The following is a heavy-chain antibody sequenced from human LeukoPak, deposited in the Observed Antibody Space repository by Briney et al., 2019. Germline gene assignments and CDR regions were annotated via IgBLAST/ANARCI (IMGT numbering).Heavy chain of an antibody. CDR2: IHYSGST. J-gene: IGHJ4*02. CDR1: GGSVSGYY. V-gene: IGHV4-59*08. D-gene: IGHD3-10*01. Sequence: PSETLSLTCTVSGGSVSGYYWSWIRQPPGKGLEWIGYIHYSGSTNYNPSLKSRVTISVDTPKNQFSLKLSSVTAADTAVYYCARVEIGIGALFDYWGQGTLVTVSS. CDR3: ARVEIGIGALFDY.